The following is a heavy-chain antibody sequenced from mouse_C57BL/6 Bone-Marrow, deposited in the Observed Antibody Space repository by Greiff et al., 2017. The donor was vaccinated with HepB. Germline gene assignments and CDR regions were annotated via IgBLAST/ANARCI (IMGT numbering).Heavy chain of an antibody. D-gene: IGHD2-4*01. J-gene: IGHJ3*01. Sequence: EVKVVESGGGLVKPGGSLKLSCAASGFTFSDYGMHWVRQAPEKGLEWVAYISSGSSTIYYADTVKGRFTIARANAKNTLFLQMSSLRSEDTAMYYCARDYDYDLAWFAYWGQGTLVTVSA. CDR1: GFTFSDYG. V-gene: IGHV5-17*01. CDR2: ISSGSSTI. CDR3: ARDYDYDLAWFAY.